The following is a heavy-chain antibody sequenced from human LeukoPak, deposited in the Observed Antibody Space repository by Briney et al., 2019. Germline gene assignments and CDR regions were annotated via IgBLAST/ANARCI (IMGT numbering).Heavy chain of an antibody. Sequence: SKTLSLTCTVSGDSISSSSFHWGWIRQPPGKGLEWLASIYSRGSTYYNPSLKSRVTISVDTSKDQFSLKLSSVTAADTAVYYCVRGDLSCHGSGSYCAFDVWGQGTLVTVSS. CDR3: VRGDLSCHGSGSYCAFDV. CDR2: IYSRGST. J-gene: IGHJ3*01. D-gene: IGHD3-10*01. CDR1: GDSISSSSFH. V-gene: IGHV4-39*01.